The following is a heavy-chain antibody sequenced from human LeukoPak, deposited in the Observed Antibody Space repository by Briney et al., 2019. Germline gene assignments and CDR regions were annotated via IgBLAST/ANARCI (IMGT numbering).Heavy chain of an antibody. CDR1: GFTFDDYA. V-gene: IGHV3-9*01. CDR3: AKDRYKEDYSYGSEYFQH. J-gene: IGHJ1*01. Sequence: PGGSLRLSCAASGFTFDDYAMHWVRQAPGKGLEWVSGISWNSGSIGYADSVKGRFTISRDNAKNSLYLQMNSLRAEDTALYYCAKDRYKEDYSYGSEYFQHWGQGTLVTASS. CDR2: ISWNSGSI. D-gene: IGHD5-18*01.